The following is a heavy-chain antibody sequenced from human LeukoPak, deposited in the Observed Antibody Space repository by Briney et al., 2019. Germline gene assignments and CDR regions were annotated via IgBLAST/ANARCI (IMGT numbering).Heavy chain of an antibody. Sequence: GASVKVSCRASGYTFTDYYIHWVRQAPGQGLEWMGWINPDNGGTNYAQKFQGRVTMTRDTSIRTVYMDLSRLRSDDTAVFYCTREARVGNWFDSWGQGTQVTVSS. CDR1: GYTFTDYY. J-gene: IGHJ5*01. D-gene: IGHD2-2*01. V-gene: IGHV1-2*02. CDR2: INPDNGGT. CDR3: TREARVGNWFDS.